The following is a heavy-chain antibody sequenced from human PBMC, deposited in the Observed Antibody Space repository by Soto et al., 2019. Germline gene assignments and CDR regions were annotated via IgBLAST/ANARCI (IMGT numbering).Heavy chain of an antibody. V-gene: IGHV3-21*01. Sequence: GSLRLSCAVSGLTFSSHSMNWVRQAPGKGLEWVSSIYSSSNYIYYADSVEGRFTISRDNAKNSLYLQMNSLRAEDTAVYYCARTGTTWYFDYWGQGILVTVYS. CDR1: GLTFSSHS. CDR3: ARTGTTWYFDY. J-gene: IGHJ4*02. D-gene: IGHD1-1*01. CDR2: IYSSSNYI.